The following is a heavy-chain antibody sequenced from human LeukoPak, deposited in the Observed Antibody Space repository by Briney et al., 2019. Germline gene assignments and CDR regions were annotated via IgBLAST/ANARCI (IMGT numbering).Heavy chain of an antibody. V-gene: IGHV4-39*01. CDR3: ARPPTIFGVAPGGFDP. CDR2: IYYSGST. J-gene: IGHJ5*02. Sequence: SETLSLTCTVSGGSIGSSSYYWGWIRQPPGKGLEWIGSIYYSGSTYYNPSLKSRVTISVDTSKNQFSLKLSSVTAADTAVYYCARPPTIFGVAPGGFDPWGQGTLVTVSS. CDR1: GGSIGSSSYY. D-gene: IGHD3-3*01.